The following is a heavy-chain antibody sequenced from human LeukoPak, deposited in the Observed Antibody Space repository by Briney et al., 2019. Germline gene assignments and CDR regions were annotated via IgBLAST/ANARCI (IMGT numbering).Heavy chain of an antibody. CDR3: ARRAGAYSHPYDY. D-gene: IGHD4/OR15-4a*01. V-gene: IGHV3-21*01. Sequence: PGGSLRLSCAASGFTFNSYSMNWVRQAPGKGLERVSSITSSSTYTFYADSVKGRFTISRDNARNSLYLQMNSLRAEDTAVYYCARRAGAYSHPYDYWGQGTLVTVSS. CDR1: GFTFNSYS. J-gene: IGHJ4*02. CDR2: ITSSSTYT.